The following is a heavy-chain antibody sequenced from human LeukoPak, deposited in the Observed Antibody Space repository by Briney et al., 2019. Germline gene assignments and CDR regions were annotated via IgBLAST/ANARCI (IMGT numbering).Heavy chain of an antibody. V-gene: IGHV1-2*02. CDR1: GYTFTGYY. D-gene: IGHD3-16*02. J-gene: IGHJ4*02. CDR3: ARGGSNYDYVWGSYRRPSFFDY. CDR2: INPNSGGT. Sequence: ASVKVSCKASGYTFTGYYMHWVRQAPGQGLEWMGWINPNSGGTNYAQKFQGRVTMTRDTSISTAYMELSRLRSDDTAVYYCARGGSNYDYVWGSYRRPSFFDYWGQGTLVTVSS.